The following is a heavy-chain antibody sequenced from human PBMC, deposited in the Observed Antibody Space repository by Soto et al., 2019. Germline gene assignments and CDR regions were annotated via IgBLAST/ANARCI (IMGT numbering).Heavy chain of an antibody. CDR2: IRPDNGNR. CDR1: GYTFSTSG. V-gene: IGHV1-18*01. D-gene: IGHD3-16*02. J-gene: IGHJ1*01. Sequence: QVQVLQSGHEVKRPGASVTVSCKTSGYTFSTSGISWVRQAPGQGLEWVVWIRPDNGNRKSAPRLQGRGILATDTTASTSSMEWWVLTSDDTARYYCARDTESSRYNDWGQGTLVTVSS. CDR3: ARDTESSRYND.